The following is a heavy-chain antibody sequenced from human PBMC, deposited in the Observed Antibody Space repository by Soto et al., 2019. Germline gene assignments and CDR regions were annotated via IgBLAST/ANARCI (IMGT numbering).Heavy chain of an antibody. CDR3: ARASYSNYAYFDY. V-gene: IGHV4-31*03. D-gene: IGHD4-4*01. CDR1: GGSISSGGYY. CDR2: IYYSGST. Sequence: SSETLSLTCTVSGGSISSGGYYWSWIRQHPGKGLEWIGYIYYSGSTYYNPSLKSRVTISVDTSKNQFSLKLSSVTAADTAVYYGARASYSNYAYFDYWGQGTLVTVSS. J-gene: IGHJ4*02.